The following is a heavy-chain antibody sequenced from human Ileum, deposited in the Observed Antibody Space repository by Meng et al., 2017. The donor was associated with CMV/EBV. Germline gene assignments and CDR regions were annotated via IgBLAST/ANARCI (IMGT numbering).Heavy chain of an antibody. CDR3: AKDKYYDFWSGPEY. CDR1: GFTFDDFA. Sequence: GGSLRSSCAASGFTFDDFAMYWVGQPPGKGLEWVSGISWNSGSIANAASVKGRFTISRANAKNFLYLQMNRLIAEDTALYYCAKDKYYDFWSGPEYWGQGTLVTVSS. CDR2: ISWNSGSI. V-gene: IGHV3-9*01. J-gene: IGHJ4*02. D-gene: IGHD3-3*01.